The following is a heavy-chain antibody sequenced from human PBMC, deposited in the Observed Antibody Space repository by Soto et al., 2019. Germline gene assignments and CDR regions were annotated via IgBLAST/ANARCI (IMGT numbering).Heavy chain of an antibody. CDR3: ATRAADYDFWSGYYSYYYYMEV. J-gene: IGHJ6*03. Sequence: SETLSLTCTVSGGSISGYYWSWIRQPPGKGLEWIGYIYYSGNTNYNPSLKSRVTISVDTSKNQFSLKLSSVTAADTAVYYCATRAADYDFWSGYYSYYYYMEVWGKGTTVTVSS. D-gene: IGHD3-3*01. CDR2: IYYSGNT. CDR1: GGSISGYY. V-gene: IGHV4-59*08.